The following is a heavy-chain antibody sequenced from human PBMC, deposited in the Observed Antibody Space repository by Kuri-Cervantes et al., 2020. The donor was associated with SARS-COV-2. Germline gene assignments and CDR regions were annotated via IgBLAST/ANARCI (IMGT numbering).Heavy chain of an antibody. J-gene: IGHJ6*02. Sequence: SLKISCAASGFTFDDYAMHWVRQAPGRGLEWVSGISWNSGGIGYADSVKGRFTISRDNAKNSLYLQMNTLRAEDTAVYYCARNRVDTSLASSWAQVRTSNAMDVWGQGTTVTVSS. CDR1: GFTFDDYA. V-gene: IGHV3-9*01. D-gene: IGHD5-18*01. CDR2: ISWNSGGI. CDR3: ARNRVDTSLASSWAQVRTSNAMDV.